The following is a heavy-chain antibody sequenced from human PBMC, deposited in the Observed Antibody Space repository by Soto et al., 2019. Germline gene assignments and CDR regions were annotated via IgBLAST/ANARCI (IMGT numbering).Heavy chain of an antibody. CDR1: GFTFSSYS. Sequence: GGSLRLSCAASGFTFSSYSMNWVRQAPGKGLEWVSYISSSSSTIYYADSVKGRFTISRDNAKNSLYLQMNSLRAEDTAVYYCARDGLTAMVTYYYYYYYMDVWGKGTTVTVSS. J-gene: IGHJ6*03. CDR3: ARDGLTAMVTYYYYYYYMDV. D-gene: IGHD5-18*01. CDR2: ISSSSSTI. V-gene: IGHV3-48*01.